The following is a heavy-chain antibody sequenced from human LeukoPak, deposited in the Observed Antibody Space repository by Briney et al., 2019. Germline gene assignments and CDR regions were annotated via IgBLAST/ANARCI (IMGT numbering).Heavy chain of an antibody. CDR1: GYTLTELS. Sequence: ASVKVSCKVSGYTLTELSMHWVRQAPGKGLEWMGGFYPEDGETIYAQKFQGRVTMTEDTSTDTAYMELSSLRSEDTAVYYCATHGPHYSSYAYYYGMDVWGQGTTVTVSS. J-gene: IGHJ6*02. CDR3: ATHGPHYSSYAYYYGMDV. D-gene: IGHD4-11*01. CDR2: FYPEDGET. V-gene: IGHV1-24*01.